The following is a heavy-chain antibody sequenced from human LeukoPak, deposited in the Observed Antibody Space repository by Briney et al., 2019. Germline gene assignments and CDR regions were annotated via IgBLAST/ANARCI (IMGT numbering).Heavy chain of an antibody. CDR1: GFTFRSYG. J-gene: IGHJ4*02. V-gene: IGHV3-30*03. CDR2: ISYDGSNK. Sequence: GGSLRLSCAASGFTFRSYGMHWVRQAPGKGLEWVAVISYDGSNKYYADSVKGRFTISRDNSKNTLYLQMNSLRAEDTAVYYCAVLEARLGAFDYWGQGTLVTVSS. D-gene: IGHD3-16*01. CDR3: AVLEARLGAFDY.